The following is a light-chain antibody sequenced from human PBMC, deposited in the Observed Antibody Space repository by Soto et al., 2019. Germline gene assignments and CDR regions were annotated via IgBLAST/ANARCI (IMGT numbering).Light chain of an antibody. CDR2: ENN. CDR3: GTWDSSLSAVV. V-gene: IGLV1-51*02. Sequence: QAVVTQPPSVSAAPGQKVTISCSGSSSNIGNNYVSWYQQLPGTAPKLLIYENNKRPSGIPDRFSGSKSGTSATLGITGLQTGDEADYYCGTWDSSLSAVVFGGGTKLTAL. J-gene: IGLJ2*01. CDR1: SSNIGNNY.